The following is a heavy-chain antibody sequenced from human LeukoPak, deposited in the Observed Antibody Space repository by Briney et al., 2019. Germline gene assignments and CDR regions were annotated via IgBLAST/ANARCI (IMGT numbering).Heavy chain of an antibody. Sequence: PSETLSLTRTVSGYSISSGYYWGWIRQPPGKGLEWIGSIYHSGSTYYNPSLKSRVTISVDTSKNQFSLKLSSVTAADTAVYYCARALITIFGVVPSGFDPWGQGTLVTVSS. CDR2: IYHSGST. D-gene: IGHD3-3*01. CDR1: GYSISSGYY. J-gene: IGHJ5*02. CDR3: ARALITIFGVVPSGFDP. V-gene: IGHV4-38-2*02.